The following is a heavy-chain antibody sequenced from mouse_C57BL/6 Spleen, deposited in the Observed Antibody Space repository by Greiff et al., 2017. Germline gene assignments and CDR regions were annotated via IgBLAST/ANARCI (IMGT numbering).Heavy chain of an antibody. J-gene: IGHJ3*01. CDR1: GFTFSDAW. CDR3: TSAIYYGYDVWFAY. Sequence: EVKLMESGGGLVQPGGSMKLSCAASGFTFSDAWMDWVRQSPEKGLEWVAEIRNKANNHATYYAESVKGRFTISRDDSKSSVYLQMNSLRAEDTGIYYCTSAIYYGYDVWFAYWGQGTLVTVSA. D-gene: IGHD2-2*01. V-gene: IGHV6-6*01. CDR2: IRNKANNHAT.